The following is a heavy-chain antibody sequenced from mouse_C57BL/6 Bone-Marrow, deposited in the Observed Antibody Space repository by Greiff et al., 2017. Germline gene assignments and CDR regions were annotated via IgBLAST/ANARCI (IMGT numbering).Heavy chain of an antibody. V-gene: IGHV1-64*01. CDR3: ARSEVYYSNPPMAMDY. CDR1: GYTFTSYW. J-gene: IGHJ4*01. D-gene: IGHD2-5*01. Sequence: QVQLQQPGAELVKPGASVKLSCKASGYTFTSYWMHWVKQRPGQGLEWIGMIHPNSGSTNYNEKFKSKATLTVDKSSSTAYMQLSSLTSEDSAVYYCARSEVYYSNPPMAMDYWGQGTSVTVSS. CDR2: IHPNSGST.